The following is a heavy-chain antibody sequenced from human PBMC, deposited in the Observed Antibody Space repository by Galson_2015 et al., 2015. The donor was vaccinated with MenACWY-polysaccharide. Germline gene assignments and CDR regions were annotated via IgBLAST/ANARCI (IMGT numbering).Heavy chain of an antibody. V-gene: IGHV3-23*01. CDR3: AKVHSYAYVNFYYGLDV. J-gene: IGHJ6*02. CDR2: ISASGRST. CDR1: GFTFSSYA. D-gene: IGHD5-18*01. Sequence: SLRLSCAASGFTFSSYAMTWVRQAPGKGLEWVSTISASGRSTFYADSVKGRFTISRDNPKNTLYLQLNSLRAEDTSVYYCAKVHSYAYVNFYYGLDVWGQGTTVTVSS.